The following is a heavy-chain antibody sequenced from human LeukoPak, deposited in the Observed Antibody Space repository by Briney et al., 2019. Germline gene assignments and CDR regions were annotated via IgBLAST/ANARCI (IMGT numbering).Heavy chain of an antibody. CDR3: ARAQEYPVIVVVPAASTFDF. D-gene: IGHD2-2*01. CDR1: GYTFTSHG. CDR2: ISAYNGNT. J-gene: IGHJ4*02. V-gene: IGHV1-18*01. Sequence: ASVKVSCKASGYTFTSHGISWVRQAPGQGLEWMGWISAYNGNTNYAQKLQGRVTMTTDTSTSTAYMELRSLRSDETVVYYCARAQEYPVIVVVPAASTFDFWGQGTLVTVSS.